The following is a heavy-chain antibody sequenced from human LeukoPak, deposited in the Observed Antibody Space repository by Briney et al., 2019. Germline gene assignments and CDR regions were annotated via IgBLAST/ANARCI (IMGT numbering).Heavy chain of an antibody. CDR2: IYYSGST. V-gene: IGHV4-59*08. J-gene: IGHJ4*02. CDR1: GGSISSYY. Sequence: SETLSLTCTVSGGSISSYYWSWIRQPPGKGLEWIGYIYYSGSTNYNPPLKSRVTISVDTSKNQFSLKLSSVTAADTAVYYCASSRYYYDSSGYSVYYFDYWGQGTLVTVSS. D-gene: IGHD3-22*01. CDR3: ASSRYYYDSSGYSVYYFDY.